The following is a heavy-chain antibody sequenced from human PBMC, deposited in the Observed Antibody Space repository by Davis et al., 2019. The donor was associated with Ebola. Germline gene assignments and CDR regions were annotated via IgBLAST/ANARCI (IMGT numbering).Heavy chain of an antibody. D-gene: IGHD2-2*01. Sequence: KVSCKGSGYSFTSYWIGWVRQMPGKGLDWMGIIYPGDSDTRYSPSFQGQVTISADKSISTAYLQWSSLKASDTAMYYCARHLGYCSSTSCYGYYYYGMDVWGQGTTVTVSS. CDR3: ARHLGYCSSTSCYGYYYYGMDV. CDR1: GYSFTSYW. CDR2: IYPGDSDT. J-gene: IGHJ6*02. V-gene: IGHV5-51*01.